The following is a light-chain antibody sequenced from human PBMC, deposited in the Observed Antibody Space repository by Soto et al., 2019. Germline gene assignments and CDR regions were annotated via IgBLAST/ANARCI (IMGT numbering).Light chain of an antibody. CDR2: DAS. V-gene: IGKV1-5*01. Sequence: DIQMTQSPSTLSASVGDRVTITCRASQSISSWLAWYQQKPGKAPKLLIYDASSLESGVPSRFSGSGSGTEFTLTISSLQPDDFATDYCQQYNSYPYTFGQGTKREIK. J-gene: IGKJ2*01. CDR3: QQYNSYPYT. CDR1: QSISSW.